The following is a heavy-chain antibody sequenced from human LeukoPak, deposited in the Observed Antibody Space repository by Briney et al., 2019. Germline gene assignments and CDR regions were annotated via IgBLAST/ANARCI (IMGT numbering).Heavy chain of an antibody. CDR3: ASRYCSSTSCYMYAFDI. D-gene: IGHD2-2*02. CDR1: GGSISSGDHS. V-gene: IGHV4-30-4*01. CDR2: IYYSGST. J-gene: IGHJ3*02. Sequence: SETLSLTCTVSGGSISSGDHSWSWIRQPPGKGLEWIGYIYYSGSTYYNPSLKSRVTISVDTSKNQFSLKLSSVTAADTAVYYCASRYCSSTSCYMYAFDIWGQGTMVTVSS.